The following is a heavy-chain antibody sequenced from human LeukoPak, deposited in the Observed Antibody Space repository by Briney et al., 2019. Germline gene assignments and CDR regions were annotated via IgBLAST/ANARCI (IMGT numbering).Heavy chain of an antibody. CDR1: GFTLRIYG. CDR2: ISSGSDTI. D-gene: IGHD5-24*01. CDR3: ARATRNGYDY. Sequence: GGSLRLPRAASGFTLRIYGMKWVGQAPGKGPEWVSYISSGSDTIYYADSAKGRFTMSRDNAKNSLFLQMNSLRAEDTAVYYCARATRNGYDYWGQGTLVTVSS. J-gene: IGHJ4*02. V-gene: IGHV3-48*04.